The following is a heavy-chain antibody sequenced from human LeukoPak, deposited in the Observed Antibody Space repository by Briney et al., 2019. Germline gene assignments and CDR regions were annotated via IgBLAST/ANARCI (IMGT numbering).Heavy chain of an antibody. D-gene: IGHD3-10*01. CDR1: GGSISPYY. J-gene: IGHJ4*02. Sequence: SETLSLTCNVSGGSISPYYWSWIRQSPGQGLELIGYIYYSGYTNYNPSLKSRVTISIDTSTNQFSLKLSSVTAADTPMYYCAGGGFRACDYWGQGTLVTVSS. V-gene: IGHV4-59*12. CDR3: AGGGFRACDY. CDR2: IYYSGYT.